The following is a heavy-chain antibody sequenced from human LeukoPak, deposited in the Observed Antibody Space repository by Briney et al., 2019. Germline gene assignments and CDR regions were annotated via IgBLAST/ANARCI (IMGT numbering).Heavy chain of an antibody. V-gene: IGHV4-34*01. Sequence: PSETLSLTCAVYGGSFNGYYWSCTRHPPGQGLEGIGEITHSGSTTYNPSLKSRVTISVDTSKNQFSLKLSSVPAADTAVYYCARRGSKKSGSGSYRYWGQGTLVTVSS. J-gene: IGHJ4*02. CDR1: GGSFNGYY. CDR3: ARRGSKKSGSGSYRY. D-gene: IGHD3-10*01. CDR2: ITHSGST.